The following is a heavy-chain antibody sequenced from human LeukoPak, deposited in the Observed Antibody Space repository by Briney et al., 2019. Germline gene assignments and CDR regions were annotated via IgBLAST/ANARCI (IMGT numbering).Heavy chain of an antibody. V-gene: IGHV3-30*18. CDR3: AKVGIAVADY. D-gene: IGHD6-19*01. Sequence: GRSLRLSCAASGFTFSSYGMHWVRQAPGKGLEWVAVISYDGSNKYYADSVKGRFTISRDNSKSTLYLQMNSLRAEDTAVYYCAKVGIAVADYWGQGTLVTVSS. CDR1: GFTFSSYG. CDR2: ISYDGSNK. J-gene: IGHJ4*02.